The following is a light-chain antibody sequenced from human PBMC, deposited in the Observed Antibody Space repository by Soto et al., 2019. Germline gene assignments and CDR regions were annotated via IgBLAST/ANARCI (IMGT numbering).Light chain of an antibody. V-gene: IGKV1-39*01. CDR3: QQTYSNLWT. Sequence: DIQLTQSPASPSASVGDGVTITCRASQTISRYLNRYQQKPGTAPKLLIYASSTLQSGVPARFSGRGSGTDFTLTISSLQPEDFAHYYCQQTYSNLWTFGQGTKVDI. CDR1: QTISRY. J-gene: IGKJ1*01. CDR2: ASS.